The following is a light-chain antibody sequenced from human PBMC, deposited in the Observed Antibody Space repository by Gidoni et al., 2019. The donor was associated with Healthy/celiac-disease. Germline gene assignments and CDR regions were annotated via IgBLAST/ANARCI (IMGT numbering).Light chain of an antibody. J-gene: IGKJ3*01. CDR1: PGISSY. CDR3: QQLNSYRFA. CDR2: AAS. V-gene: IGKV1-9*01. Sequence: DIQLTQSPSFLSASVGDRVTITCRASPGISSYLALYQQKPGKAPKLLIYAASTLQSGVPSRFSGSGSGTEFTLTISSLQPEDFATYYCQQLNSYRFAFGPGTKVDIK.